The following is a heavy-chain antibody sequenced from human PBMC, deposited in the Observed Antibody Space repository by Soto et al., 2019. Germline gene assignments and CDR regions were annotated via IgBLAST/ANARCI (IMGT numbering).Heavy chain of an antibody. CDR1: GGTFSSYA. Sequence: ASVKVSCKASGGTFSSYAISWVRQAPGQGLEWMGGIIPIFGTANYAQKFQGRVTITADESTSTAYMEPSSLRSEDTAVYYCARVPISKQQLVPNWFDPWGQGTLVTVSS. J-gene: IGHJ5*02. CDR2: IIPIFGTA. V-gene: IGHV1-69*13. CDR3: ARVPISKQQLVPNWFDP. D-gene: IGHD6-13*01.